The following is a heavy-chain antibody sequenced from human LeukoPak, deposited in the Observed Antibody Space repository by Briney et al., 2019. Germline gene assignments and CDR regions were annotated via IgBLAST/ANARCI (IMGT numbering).Heavy chain of an antibody. Sequence: PSETLSLTCAVSGGSISSGGYSWSWIRQPPGKGLEWIGYIYHSGSTYYNPSLKSRVTISVDRSKNQFSLKLSSVTAADTAVYYCARGGRDGYKYWGQGTLVTVSS. D-gene: IGHD5-24*01. J-gene: IGHJ4*02. V-gene: IGHV4-30-2*01. CDR2: IYHSGST. CDR3: ARGGRDGYKY. CDR1: GGSISSGGYS.